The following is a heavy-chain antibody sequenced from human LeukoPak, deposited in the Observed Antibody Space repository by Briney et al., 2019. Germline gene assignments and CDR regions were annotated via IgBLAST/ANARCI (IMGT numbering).Heavy chain of an antibody. V-gene: IGHV4-34*01. J-gene: IGHJ5*02. D-gene: IGHD3-22*01. CDR3: ARDHNYYYDSSGYSGWFDP. Sequence: KPSETLSLTCAVYGGSFSGYYWSWIRQPPGKGLEWIGEINHSGSTNYNPSLKSRVTISVDTSKNQFSLKLSSVTAADTAVYYCARDHNYYYDSSGYSGWFDPWGQGTLVTVSS. CDR2: INHSGST. CDR1: GGSFSGYY.